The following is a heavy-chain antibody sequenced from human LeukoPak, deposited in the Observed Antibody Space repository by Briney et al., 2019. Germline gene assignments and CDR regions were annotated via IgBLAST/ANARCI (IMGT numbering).Heavy chain of an antibody. Sequence: GGSLRLSCAASGLIFDDYTMHWVRQAPGKGLEWVSLISRNGAVTKYADSVRGRFTISRDNAKNTLYLQMNSLRAEDTAVYYCAKEGLNIATRDFFDSWGQGTLVTVSS. CDR1: GLIFDDYT. D-gene: IGHD6-6*01. CDR2: ISRNGAVT. J-gene: IGHJ4*02. V-gene: IGHV3-43*01. CDR3: AKEGLNIATRDFFDS.